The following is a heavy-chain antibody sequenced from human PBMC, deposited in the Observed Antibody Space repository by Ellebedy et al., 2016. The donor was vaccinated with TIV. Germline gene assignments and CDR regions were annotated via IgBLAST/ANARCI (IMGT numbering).Heavy chain of an antibody. CDR1: GFSFRSYW. J-gene: IGHJ3*02. CDR3: ATDGSYGDYLSPTHAFVI. Sequence: GESLKISCGASGFSFRSYWMTWVRQAPGKGLEWVANIKQDGSEKYYVDSVKGRFTISRDNAKNSLYLHFNSLRAEDTAMYYFATDGSYGDYLSPTHAFVIWGQGTMVTVSS. CDR2: IKQDGSEK. D-gene: IGHD4-17*01. V-gene: IGHV3-7*01.